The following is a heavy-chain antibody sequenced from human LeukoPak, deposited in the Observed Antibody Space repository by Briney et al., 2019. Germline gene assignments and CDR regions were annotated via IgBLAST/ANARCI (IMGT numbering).Heavy chain of an antibody. V-gene: IGHV3-7*01. CDR2: IKEDGGES. CDR1: GFTFSRFW. J-gene: IGHJ4*02. Sequence: GGSLRLSCEASGFTFSRFWMSWVRQAPGKGLEWVANIKEDGGESYYVGSVKGRFTISRDNAKNSLFLQMNSVRAEDTAVYFCARDGRGYRSNVFWGQGILVTVSS. D-gene: IGHD5-18*01. CDR3: ARDGRGYRSNVF.